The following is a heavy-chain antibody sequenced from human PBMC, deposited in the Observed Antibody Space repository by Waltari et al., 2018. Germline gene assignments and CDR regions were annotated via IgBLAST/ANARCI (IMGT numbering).Heavy chain of an antibody. D-gene: IGHD6-13*01. CDR2: IIPIFGTA. Sequence: QVQLVQSGAEVKKPGSSVKVSCKASGGTFSSYAISWVRQAPGQGLEWMGGIIPIFGTANYAQKVQGRVTITADESTSTAYMELSSLRSEDTAVYYCARDRRSSWARYNYYYYGMDVWGQGTTVTVSS. CDR3: ARDRRSSWARYNYYYYGMDV. J-gene: IGHJ6*02. V-gene: IGHV1-69*12. CDR1: GGTFSSYA.